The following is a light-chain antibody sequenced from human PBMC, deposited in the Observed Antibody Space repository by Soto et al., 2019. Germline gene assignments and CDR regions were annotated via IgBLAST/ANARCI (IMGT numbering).Light chain of an antibody. Sequence: DIQMTQSPSSLSASVGDRVTITCRASQDISNYLAWFQQKPGKAPQSLIYAASSLQRGVPSKFSGSGSGTDCSLTISSLQPEDFATYYCQQYKTYPLTFGPGTKVDIK. J-gene: IGKJ3*01. CDR2: AAS. CDR3: QQYKTYPLT. CDR1: QDISNY. V-gene: IGKV1-16*02.